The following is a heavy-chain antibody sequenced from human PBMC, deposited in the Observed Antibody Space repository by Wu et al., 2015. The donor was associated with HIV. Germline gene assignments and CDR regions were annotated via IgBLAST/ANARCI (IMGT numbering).Heavy chain of an antibody. D-gene: IGHD1-7*01. CDR1: GYTLTELP. CDR2: FDPKDGET. Sequence: QVQLVQSGAEVKKPGASVKVSCKVSGYTLTELPMHWVRQAPGKGLEWVGGFDPKDGETIYAQKFQGRVTMTEDTSIDTAYMELSSLRSEDTAVFYCARGDSITGTTEDWFDPWGQGTLVTVSS. J-gene: IGHJ5*02. V-gene: IGHV1-24*01. CDR3: ARGDSITGTTEDWFDP.